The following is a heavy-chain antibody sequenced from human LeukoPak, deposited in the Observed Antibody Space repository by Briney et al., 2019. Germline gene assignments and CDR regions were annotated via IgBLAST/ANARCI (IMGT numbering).Heavy chain of an antibody. V-gene: IGHV3-23*01. CDR3: AKDHQWRIRRNYFDY. CDR1: GFTFSSYA. J-gene: IGHJ4*02. CDR2: ISGSGGNT. D-gene: IGHD6-19*01. Sequence: TGGSLRLSCAASGFTFSSYAMSWVRQAPGKGLEWVATISGSGGNTYYADSVKGRFTISRDNSKNTLYLQMNSLRAEDTAVYYCAKDHQWRIRRNYFDYWGQGTLVTVSS.